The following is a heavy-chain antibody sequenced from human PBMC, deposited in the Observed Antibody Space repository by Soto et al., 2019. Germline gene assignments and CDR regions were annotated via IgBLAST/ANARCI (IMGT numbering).Heavy chain of an antibody. J-gene: IGHJ4*02. CDR2: INAGNGNT. Sequence: ASVKVSCKASGYTFTGYAMHWVRQAPGQRLEWMGWINAGNGNTKYSQKFQGRVTITRDTSASTAYMELSSLRSEDTALYYCARAVAVPADFDYWGPGTLVTVS. CDR1: GYTFTGYA. V-gene: IGHV1-3*01. D-gene: IGHD6-19*01. CDR3: ARAVAVPADFDY.